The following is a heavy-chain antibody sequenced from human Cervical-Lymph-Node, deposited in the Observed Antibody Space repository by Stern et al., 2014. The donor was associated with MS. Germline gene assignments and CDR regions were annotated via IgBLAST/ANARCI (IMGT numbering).Heavy chain of an antibody. V-gene: IGHV4-59*01. Sequence: QLQLQESGPGLVKPSETLSLTCTVSGGSIRNYYWSWIRQPPGKGLEWIGNIFYSGRTDYNPSLKSRVTISVDTSKSQFSLKLTSMTAADTAVYYCARESAVGPTDFWGQGTLVTVSS. J-gene: IGHJ4*02. D-gene: IGHD1-26*01. CDR3: ARESAVGPTDF. CDR1: GGSIRNYY. CDR2: IFYSGRT.